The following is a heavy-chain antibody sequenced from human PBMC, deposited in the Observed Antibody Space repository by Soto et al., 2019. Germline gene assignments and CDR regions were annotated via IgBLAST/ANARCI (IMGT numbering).Heavy chain of an antibody. CDR3: ARVGYHFWSGLNWFDP. Sequence: SETLSLTCAVYGGSFSGYYWSWIRQPPGKGLEWIGEINHSGSTNYNPSLKSRVTISVDTSKNQFSLKLSSVTAADTAVYYCARVGYHFWSGLNWFDPWGQGTLVTVSS. CDR2: INHSGST. V-gene: IGHV4-34*01. J-gene: IGHJ5*02. D-gene: IGHD3-3*01. CDR1: GGSFSGYY.